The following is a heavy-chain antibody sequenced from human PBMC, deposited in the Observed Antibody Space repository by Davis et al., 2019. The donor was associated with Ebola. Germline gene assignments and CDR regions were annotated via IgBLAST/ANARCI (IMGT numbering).Heavy chain of an antibody. J-gene: IGHJ4*02. CDR3: ASDPFLYSSSWTGVDY. Sequence: PGGSLRLSCAASGFTFSSYAMHWVRQAPGKGLEWVSSISSSSSYIYYADSVKGRFTISRDNAKNSLYLQMNSLRAEDTAAYYCASDPFLYSSSWTGVDYWGQGTLVTVSS. D-gene: IGHD6-13*01. CDR2: ISSSSSYI. CDR1: GFTFSSYA. V-gene: IGHV3-21*01.